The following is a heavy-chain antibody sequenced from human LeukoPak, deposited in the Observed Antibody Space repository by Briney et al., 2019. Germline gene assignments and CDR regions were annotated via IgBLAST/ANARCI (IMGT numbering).Heavy chain of an antibody. CDR1: GGSISSYY. V-gene: IGHV4-4*07. D-gene: IGHD6-19*01. CDR3: ARERSSGWYQKYFQH. J-gene: IGHJ1*01. CDR2: IYTSGST. Sequence: PSETLSLTXTVSGGSISSYYWSWIRQPAGKGLEWIGRIYTSGSTNYNPSLKSRVTMSVDTSKNQFSLKLSSVTAADTAVYYCARERSSGWYQKYFQHWGQGTLVTVSS.